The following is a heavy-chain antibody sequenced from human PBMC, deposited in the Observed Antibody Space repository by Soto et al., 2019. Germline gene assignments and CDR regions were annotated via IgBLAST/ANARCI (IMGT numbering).Heavy chain of an antibody. CDR1: GFTFSSYS. V-gene: IGHV3-48*01. Sequence: PGGSLRLSCAASGFTFSSYSMNWVRQAPGKGLEWVSYISSSSSTIYYADSVKGRFTISRDNAKNSLYLQMNSLRAEDTAVYYCARDQGYYDSRGRGYWGQGTLVTVSS. J-gene: IGHJ4*02. CDR2: ISSSSSTI. CDR3: ARDQGYYDSRGRGY. D-gene: IGHD3-22*01.